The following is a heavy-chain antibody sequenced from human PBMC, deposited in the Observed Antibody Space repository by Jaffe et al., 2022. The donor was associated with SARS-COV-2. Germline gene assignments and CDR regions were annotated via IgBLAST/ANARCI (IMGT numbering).Heavy chain of an antibody. D-gene: IGHD3-9*01. CDR2: IYWDDDK. V-gene: IGHV2-5*02. Sequence: QITLKESGPALVKPTQTLTLTCTCSGFSLSSNKVAVHWIRQPPGKAPEWLALIYWDDDKRYSPSLKSRLTITRDTSRNQVVLTMTNMDPVDTATYFCAHSDYDILTGAFDFWGQGALVTVSS. CDR1: GFSLSSNKVA. J-gene: IGHJ4*02. CDR3: AHSDYDILTGAFDF.